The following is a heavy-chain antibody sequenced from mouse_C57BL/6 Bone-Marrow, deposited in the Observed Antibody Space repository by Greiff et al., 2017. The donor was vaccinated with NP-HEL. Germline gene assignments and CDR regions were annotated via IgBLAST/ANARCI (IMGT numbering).Heavy chain of an antibody. V-gene: IGHV2-9-1*01. CDR3: ARMGDYDRDWYFDV. CDR2: IWTGGGT. D-gene: IGHD2-4*01. CDR1: GFSLTSYA. J-gene: IGHJ1*03. Sequence: VQLVESGPGLVAPSQSLSITCTVSGFSLTSYAISWVRQPPGKGLEWLGVIWTGGGTNYNSALKSRLSISKDNSKSQVFLKMNSLQTDDTARYYCARMGDYDRDWYFDVWGTGTTVTVSS.